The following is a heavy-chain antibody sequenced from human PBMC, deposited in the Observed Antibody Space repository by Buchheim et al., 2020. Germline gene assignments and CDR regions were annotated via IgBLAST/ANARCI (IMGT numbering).Heavy chain of an antibody. J-gene: IGHJ4*02. CDR1: GFTFDDYA. V-gene: IGHV3-20*04. Sequence: EVQLVESGGGVVRPGGSLRLSCAASGFTFDDYAMTWVRQAPGKGLEWVSGINTDGSRTSYADSVKGRFTISRDNAKNTVYLQMNSLRAEDTAVYYCASPGTRDEYDFDYWGQGAL. CDR2: INTDGSRT. D-gene: IGHD5-24*01. CDR3: ASPGTRDEYDFDY.